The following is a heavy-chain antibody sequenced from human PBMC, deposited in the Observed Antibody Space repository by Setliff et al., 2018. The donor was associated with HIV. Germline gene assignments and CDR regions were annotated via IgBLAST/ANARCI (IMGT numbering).Heavy chain of an antibody. V-gene: IGHV4-39*01. D-gene: IGHD6-19*01. Sequence: PSETLSLTCRVYGGSITSGNYYWGWIRQAPGKGLEWIASMIYGGDTWYNPSLKSRVTIYVDTANNEISLRLSSVTAEDTAVYRCARAHSGRGGGAWFDPWGQGIQVTVSS. CDR3: ARAHSGRGGGAWFDP. CDR1: GGSITSGNYY. CDR2: MIYGGDT. J-gene: IGHJ5*02.